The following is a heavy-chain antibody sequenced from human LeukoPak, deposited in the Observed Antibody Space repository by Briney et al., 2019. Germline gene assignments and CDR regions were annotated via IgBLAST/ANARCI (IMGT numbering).Heavy chain of an antibody. CDR3: AKGSYSSSWYHAFDI. D-gene: IGHD6-13*01. Sequence: GGSLRLSCAASGFTFSGYGMHWVRQAPGKGLEWVAVISYDGSNKYYADSVKGRFTISRDNSKNTLYLQMNSLRAEDTAVYYCAKGSYSSSWYHAFDIWGQGTMVTVSS. CDR2: ISYDGSNK. V-gene: IGHV3-30*18. J-gene: IGHJ3*02. CDR1: GFTFSGYG.